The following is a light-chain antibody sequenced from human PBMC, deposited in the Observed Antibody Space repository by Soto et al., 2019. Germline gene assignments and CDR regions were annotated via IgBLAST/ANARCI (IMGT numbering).Light chain of an antibody. J-gene: IGKJ5*01. CDR1: HNVDSY. Sequence: EVVLTQSPATLSLSPGETATLSCRASHNVDSYLAWYQQKPGQAPRLLIYDASNRATGIPARFSGSGSGTEVTLTISSLEPEDSAVYYCQQRKHWPPLTFGQGTRLE. V-gene: IGKV3-11*01. CDR2: DAS. CDR3: QQRKHWPPLT.